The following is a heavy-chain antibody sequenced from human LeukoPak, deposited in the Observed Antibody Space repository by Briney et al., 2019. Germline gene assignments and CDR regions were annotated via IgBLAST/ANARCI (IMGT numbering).Heavy chain of an antibody. V-gene: IGHV4-61*01. CDR3: ARDIIVDYYFDY. D-gene: IGHD3-22*01. Sequence: SETLSLTCTVSGGSVSSGSYYWSWIRQPPGKGLEWIGYTSYSGSTNYNPSLKSRVTISVNTSKNQFSLKLSSVTAADTAVYYCARDIIVDYYFDYWGQGTLVTVSS. CDR2: TSYSGST. CDR1: GGSVSSGSYY. J-gene: IGHJ4*02.